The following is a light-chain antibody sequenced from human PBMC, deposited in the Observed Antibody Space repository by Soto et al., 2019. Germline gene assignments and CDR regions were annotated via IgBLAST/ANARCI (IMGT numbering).Light chain of an antibody. CDR2: DAS. CDR1: HNIFIW. J-gene: IGKJ1*01. CDR3: QQYNSYRWT. V-gene: IGKV1-5*01. Sequence: DIQMTQSPSTLSASVGDTVTITCRASHNIFIWLAWYQHKPGKAPKLLIFDASSLHAGVPSRFSGSKSGTEFTLTISSLQPDDFATYYCQQYNSYRWTLGQGTKVDIK.